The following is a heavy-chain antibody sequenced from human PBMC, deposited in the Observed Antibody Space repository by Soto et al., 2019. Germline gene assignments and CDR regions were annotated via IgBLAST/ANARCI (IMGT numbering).Heavy chain of an antibody. CDR1: GGSISSSSYY. J-gene: IGHJ6*02. CDR2: IYYSGST. V-gene: IGHV4-39*01. D-gene: IGHD3-22*01. CDR3: ASANYYDSRISTGAYYYYGMDV. Sequence: SETLSLTCTVSGGSISSSSYYWGWIRHPPGKGLEWIGSIYYSGSTYYNPSLKSRVTISVDTSKNQFSLKLSSVTAADTAVYYCASANYYDSRISTGAYYYYGMDVWGQGTTVTVSS.